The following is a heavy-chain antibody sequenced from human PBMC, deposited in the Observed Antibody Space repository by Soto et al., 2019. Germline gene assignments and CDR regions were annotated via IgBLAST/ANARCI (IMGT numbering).Heavy chain of an antibody. Sequence: SETLSLTCTVPGGSISSYYWSWIRQPPGKGLEWIGYIYYSGSTNYNPSLKSRVTISVDTSKNQFSLKLSSVTAADTAVYYCARGSGYCSGGSCYEGVFWFDPWGQGTLVTVSS. CDR2: IYYSGST. CDR3: ARGSGYCSGGSCYEGVFWFDP. D-gene: IGHD2-15*01. J-gene: IGHJ5*02. CDR1: GGSISSYY. V-gene: IGHV4-59*01.